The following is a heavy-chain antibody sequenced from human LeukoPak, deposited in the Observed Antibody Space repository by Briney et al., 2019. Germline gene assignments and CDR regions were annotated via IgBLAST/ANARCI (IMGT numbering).Heavy chain of an antibody. J-gene: IGHJ4*02. CDR1: GFTFSSYG. CDR3: AKVAVSVSRPNFDY. Sequence: PGRSLRLSCATSGFTFSSYGMHWVRQAPGKGLEWVAVISYDGSKKYYADSVKGRFTISRDNSENTLYLQMNSLRAEDTAVYYCAKVAVSVSRPNFDYWGQGTLVTVSS. CDR2: ISYDGSKK. V-gene: IGHV3-30*18.